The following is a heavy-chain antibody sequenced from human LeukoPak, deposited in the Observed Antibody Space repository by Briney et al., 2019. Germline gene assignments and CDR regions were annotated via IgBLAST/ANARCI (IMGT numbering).Heavy chain of an antibody. V-gene: IGHV3-30*14. Sequence: PGGSLSLPCAASGFTFNRYAMHWVRQAPGKGLEWVASLSYDGYNKQYADSVKGRFTISRDISENTLYLQMNSLRADDTALYYCARDVTTFLFPNAYVFDIWGQGTMVTVSS. CDR3: ARDVTTFLFPNAYVFDI. CDR1: GFTFNRYA. J-gene: IGHJ3*02. D-gene: IGHD1-1*01. CDR2: LSYDGYNK.